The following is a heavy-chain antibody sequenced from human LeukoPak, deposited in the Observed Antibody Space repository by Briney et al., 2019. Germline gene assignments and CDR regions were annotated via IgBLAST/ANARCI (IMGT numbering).Heavy chain of an antibody. CDR2: INAGNGNT. Sequence: ASVKVSCKASGYTFTSYAMHWVRQAPGQRLEWMGWINAGNGNTKYSQKFQGRVTMTRDTSTSTVYMELSSLRSEDTAVYYCAREPALRLYSYGDWFDPWGQGTLVTVSS. J-gene: IGHJ5*02. CDR3: AREPALRLYSYGDWFDP. CDR1: GYTFTSYA. D-gene: IGHD5-18*01. V-gene: IGHV1-3*01.